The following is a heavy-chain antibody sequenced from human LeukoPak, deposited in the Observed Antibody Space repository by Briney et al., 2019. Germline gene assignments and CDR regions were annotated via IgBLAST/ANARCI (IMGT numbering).Heavy chain of an antibody. CDR3: AKETGKADYTAFDI. Sequence: GGSLRLCCAASGFTFSSYAMSWVRLAPGKGLEWVSTIGDSGGSTYYADSVKGRFTISRDNSKNTLYLQMNSLRAEDTAVYYCAKETGKADYTAFDIWGQGTMVTVSS. V-gene: IGHV3-23*01. D-gene: IGHD2-2*02. CDR1: GFTFSSYA. CDR2: IGDSGGST. J-gene: IGHJ3*02.